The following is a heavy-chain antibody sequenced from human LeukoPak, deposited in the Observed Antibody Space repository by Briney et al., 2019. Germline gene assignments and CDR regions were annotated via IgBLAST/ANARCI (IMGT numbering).Heavy chain of an antibody. CDR1: GFTFSSYA. D-gene: IGHD6-19*01. CDR2: ISGSGGST. CDR3: AKVQQWLVMQLDY. J-gene: IGHJ4*02. Sequence: PGGSLRLSCAASGFTFSSYAMSWVRQAPGKGLEWVSAISGSGGSTYYADSVKGRFTISRDNSKNTLYLQMNNLRAEDTAVYYCAKVQQWLVMQLDYWGQGTLVTVSS. V-gene: IGHV3-23*01.